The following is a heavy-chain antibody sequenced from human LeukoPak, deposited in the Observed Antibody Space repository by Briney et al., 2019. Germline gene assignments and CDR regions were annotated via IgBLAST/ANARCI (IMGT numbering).Heavy chain of an antibody. V-gene: IGHV4-39*01. J-gene: IGHJ4*02. Sequence: PSETLSLTCTVSGGSISSSSYYWGWIRQPPGKGLEWIGTTYYSGSTYYNPSLKSRATISVDTSKNQFSLKLRSVTAADTAVYYCATGYTSNCPYNWGQGTLVTVSS. CDR1: GGSISSSSYY. D-gene: IGHD6-13*01. CDR3: ATGYTSNCPYN. CDR2: TYYSGST.